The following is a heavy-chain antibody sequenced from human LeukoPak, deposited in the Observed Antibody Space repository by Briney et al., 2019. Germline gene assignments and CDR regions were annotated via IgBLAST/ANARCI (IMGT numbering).Heavy chain of an antibody. D-gene: IGHD2-2*01. J-gene: IGHJ4*02. Sequence: GGSLRLSCAASGFTFDDYAMHWVRQAPGKGLEWVSGISWNSGYIGYADSVKGRFTISRDNAKNSLYLQMNSLRAEDTALYYCAKERMYQFDYWGQGTLVTVSS. CDR3: AKERMYQFDY. CDR1: GFTFDDYA. CDR2: ISWNSGYI. V-gene: IGHV3-9*01.